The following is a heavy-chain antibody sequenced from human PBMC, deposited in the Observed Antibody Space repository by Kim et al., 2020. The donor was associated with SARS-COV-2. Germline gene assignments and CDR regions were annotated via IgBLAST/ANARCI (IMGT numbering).Heavy chain of an antibody. J-gene: IGHJ6*02. CDR2: IDWDDDK. CDR1: GFSLSTSGMC. CDR3: ARMPHRTPRGYYYYYGMDV. V-gene: IGHV2-70*01. Sequence: SGPTLVNPTQTLTLTCTFSGFSLSTSGMCVSWIRQPPGKALEWLALIDWDDDKYYSTSLKTRLTISKDTSKNQVVLTMTNMDPVDTATYYCARMPHRTPRGYYYYYGMDVWGQGTTVTVSS.